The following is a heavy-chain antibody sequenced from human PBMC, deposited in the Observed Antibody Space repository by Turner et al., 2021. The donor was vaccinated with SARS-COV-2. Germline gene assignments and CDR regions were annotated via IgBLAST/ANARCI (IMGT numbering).Heavy chain of an antibody. D-gene: IGHD3-22*01. CDR3: ARDGDYYDSSGYSKDAFDI. CDR1: GGSITSYY. CDR2: IYSRGST. Sequence: QLQLQESGPGLVKPSETLSLTCSVSGGSITSYYWSWIRQPAGKGLEWIGRIYSRGSTNYNPSLKSRVTMSVDTSKNQFSLKLSSVTAADTAVYYCARDGDYYDSSGYSKDAFDIWGQGTMVTVSS. J-gene: IGHJ3*02. V-gene: IGHV4-4*07.